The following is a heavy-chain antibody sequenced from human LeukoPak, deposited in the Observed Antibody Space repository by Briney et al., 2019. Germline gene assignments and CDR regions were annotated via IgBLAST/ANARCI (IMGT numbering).Heavy chain of an antibody. Sequence: GGSLRLSCAASGFTFSIYAMSWVRQAPGKGLERVSGISGSGGTSYYADSVKGRFTISRDNSKNTVYLQVNSLRAEDTALYYCAKDVRPYDRTTIDYWGQGTLVTVSS. V-gene: IGHV3-23*01. D-gene: IGHD3-22*01. J-gene: IGHJ4*02. CDR3: AKDVRPYDRTTIDY. CDR1: GFTFSIYA. CDR2: ISGSGGTS.